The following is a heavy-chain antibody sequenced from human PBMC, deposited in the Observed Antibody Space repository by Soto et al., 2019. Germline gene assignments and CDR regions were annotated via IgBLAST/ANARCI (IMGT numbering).Heavy chain of an antibody. J-gene: IGHJ6*02. CDR2: TYSRSKWYY. CDR3: ARAGDYDSTGHYYYYAMDV. Sequence: PSQTLSLTCAISGDSVSSNSGAWNWIRQSPSRGIEWLGRTYSRSKWYYDYAPSVKSRITIYPDTSKNQFSLHLNSVTPEDTAVYYCARAGDYDSTGHYYYYAMDVWGQGTTVTVSS. V-gene: IGHV6-1*01. CDR1: GDSVSSNSGA. D-gene: IGHD2-21*01.